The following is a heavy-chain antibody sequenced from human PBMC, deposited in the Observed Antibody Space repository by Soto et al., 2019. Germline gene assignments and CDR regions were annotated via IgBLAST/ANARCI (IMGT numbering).Heavy chain of an antibody. CDR3: ARFSPYWHYFES. D-gene: IGHD2-8*02. CDR2: GTYSGRN. V-gene: IGHV4-39*01. Sequence: QLQLQESGPGLVRASETLSLTCTVSGGSVTTSSYFWAWIRQPPGEGLEGIGSGTYSGRNSYKPSLKSRVAISVDPSTNQFSVKVTSVTAADASFYYCARFSPYWHYFESWGLGTLVTVSS. J-gene: IGHJ4*02. CDR1: GGSVTTSSYF.